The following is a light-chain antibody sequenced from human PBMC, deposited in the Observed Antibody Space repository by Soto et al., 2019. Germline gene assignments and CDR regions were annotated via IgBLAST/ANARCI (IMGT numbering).Light chain of an antibody. CDR1: QNINTY. CDR2: AAS. Sequence: DIQMTQSPSSLSASIGDRVTITCRASQNINTYLNWYQQKPGKAPQLLIYAASSLQSGVPSRFSGSASGTDFTLTISSLQPEDFATYYCQQTYDNPRTFGQGTKVEI. J-gene: IGKJ1*01. CDR3: QQTYDNPRT. V-gene: IGKV1-39*01.